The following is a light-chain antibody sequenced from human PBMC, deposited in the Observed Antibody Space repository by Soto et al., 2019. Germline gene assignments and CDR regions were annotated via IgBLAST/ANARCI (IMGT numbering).Light chain of an antibody. CDR2: ANS. Sequence: QSVLTQPPSVSGAPGQRATISCTGSSSSIGAGYDVHWYQQLPGTAPKLLIYANSNRPSGVPDRFSASKSGTSASLAITGLQAEDEADYYCQSYDYTLSGLYVFGTGTKVTVL. CDR3: QSYDYTLSGLYV. CDR1: SSSIGAGYD. V-gene: IGLV1-40*01. J-gene: IGLJ1*01.